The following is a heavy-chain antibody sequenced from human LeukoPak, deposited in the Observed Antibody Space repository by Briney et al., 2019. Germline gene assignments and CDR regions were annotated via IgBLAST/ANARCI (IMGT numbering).Heavy chain of an antibody. D-gene: IGHD4-17*01. CDR2: ISSSSSYI. CDR1: GFTFSSYS. Sequence: GGSLRLSCAASGFTFSSYSMNWVRQAPGKGLEWVSSISSSSSYIYYADSVKGRFTISRDNAKNSLYLQMNSLRAEDTAVYYCATTGPRHDYGETESYYGMDVWGQGTTVTVSS. J-gene: IGHJ6*02. CDR3: ATTGPRHDYGETESYYGMDV. V-gene: IGHV3-21*01.